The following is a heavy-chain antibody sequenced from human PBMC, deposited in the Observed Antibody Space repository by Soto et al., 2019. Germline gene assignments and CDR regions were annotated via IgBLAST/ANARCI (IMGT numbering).Heavy chain of an antibody. D-gene: IGHD3-3*01. V-gene: IGHV4-39*01. J-gene: IGHJ5*02. CDR1: GGSISSSSYY. Sequence: PSETLSLTCTVSGGSISSSSYYWGWIRQPPGKGLEWIGSIYYSGSTYYNPSLKSRVTISVDTSKNQFSLKLSSVTAADTAVYYCARYPPSSVSNWFDPWGQGTLVTVSS. CDR2: IYYSGST. CDR3: ARYPPSSVSNWFDP.